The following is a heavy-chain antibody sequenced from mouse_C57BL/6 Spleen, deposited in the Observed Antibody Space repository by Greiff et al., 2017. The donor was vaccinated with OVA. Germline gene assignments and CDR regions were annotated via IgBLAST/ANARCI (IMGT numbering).Heavy chain of an antibody. D-gene: IGHD2-12*01. CDR1: GYTFTSYW. CDR3: ARFVYDPYYFDY. CDR2: IDPSDSET. J-gene: IGHJ2*01. Sequence: QVQLQQPGAELVRPGSSVKLSCKASGYTFTSYWMHWVKQRPIQGLEWIGNIDPSDSETHYNQKFKDKATLTVDKSSSTAYMQLSSLTSEDSAVYYCARFVYDPYYFDYWGQGTTLTVSS. V-gene: IGHV1-52*01.